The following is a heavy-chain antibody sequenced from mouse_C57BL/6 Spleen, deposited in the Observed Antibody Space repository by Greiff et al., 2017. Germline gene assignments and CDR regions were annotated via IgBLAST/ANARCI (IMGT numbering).Heavy chain of an antibody. J-gene: IGHJ1*03. CDR2: ISSGSSTI. V-gene: IGHV5-17*01. D-gene: IGHD2-5*01. Sequence: EVKLVESGGGLVKPGGSLKLSCAASGFTFSDYGMHWVRQAPEKGLEWVAYISSGSSTIYYADTVKGRFTISRYNAKNTLFLQMTSLRSEDTAMYYCARETSYYSNLWYFDVWGTGTTVTVSS. CDR3: ARETSYYSNLWYFDV. CDR1: GFTFSDYG.